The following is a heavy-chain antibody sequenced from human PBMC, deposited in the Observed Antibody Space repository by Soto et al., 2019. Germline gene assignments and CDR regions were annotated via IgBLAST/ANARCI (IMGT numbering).Heavy chain of an antibody. D-gene: IGHD2-21*01. J-gene: IGHJ6*02. V-gene: IGHV3-74*01. CDR1: GFTFDTYW. CDR3: ARLSGDHSAFFSYGMDA. Sequence: GGSLNLSSAASGFTFDTYWMNWVRQAPGKGPEWLSGINSDGTISSYADSVKGRFTISRDNARNTLSLQMNSLRADDTAVYYCARLSGDHSAFFSYGMDAWGQGTTVTVSS. CDR2: INSDGTIS.